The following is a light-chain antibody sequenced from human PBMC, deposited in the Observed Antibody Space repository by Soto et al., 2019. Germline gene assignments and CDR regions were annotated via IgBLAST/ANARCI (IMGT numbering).Light chain of an antibody. CDR1: NSDIGGYNY. V-gene: IGLV2-11*01. CDR3: CSYAGTYNFWV. CDR2: DVS. J-gene: IGLJ3*02. Sequence: QSVLTQPRSVSGSPGQSVTISCTGTNSDIGGYNYVSWYQQHPGKAPKVMIYDVSRRPSGVPDRFSGSKSGNTASLTISGFQAEDEADYYCCSYAGTYNFWVFGGGTKLTVL.